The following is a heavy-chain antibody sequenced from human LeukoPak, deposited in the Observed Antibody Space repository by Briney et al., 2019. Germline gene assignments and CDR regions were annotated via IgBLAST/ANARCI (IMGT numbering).Heavy chain of an antibody. D-gene: IGHD6-6*01. J-gene: IGHJ4*02. CDR1: GFTFSSYG. Sequence: GGSLRLSCAASGFTFSSYGMHWVRQAPGKGLEWVAFIRYDGSNKYYADSVKGRFTISRDNSKNTLYLQMNSLRAEDTAVYYCAKDLGRVSSSSSLNYYFDYWGQGTLVTVSS. CDR3: AKDLGRVSSSSSLNYYFDY. V-gene: IGHV3-30*02. CDR2: IRYDGSNK.